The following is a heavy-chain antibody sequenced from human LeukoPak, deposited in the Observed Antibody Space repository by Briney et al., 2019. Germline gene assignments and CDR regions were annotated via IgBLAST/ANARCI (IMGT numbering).Heavy chain of an antibody. Sequence: PSETLSLTCAVSGDSISTTNYYWGWIRQPPGKGLDWIGIIYYSGITHYNPSLKSRVTILVDTSKNQFSLKLSSVTDADTAVYYCTRVRRSLNWFDSWGQGTLVTVSS. CDR2: IYYSGIT. J-gene: IGHJ5*01. D-gene: IGHD3-3*01. V-gene: IGHV4-39*01. CDR3: TRVRRSLNWFDS. CDR1: GDSISTTNYY.